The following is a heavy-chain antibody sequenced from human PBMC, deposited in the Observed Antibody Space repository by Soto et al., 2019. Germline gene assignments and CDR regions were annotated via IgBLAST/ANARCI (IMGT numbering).Heavy chain of an antibody. J-gene: IGHJ6*02. CDR3: ARRSAVTTFYFYGMDV. Sequence: GESLKISCKVSGDSFNSNWIAWVRQRPGRGLEWMGIIYPIDSDTRYSPSFQGQVTISVDRSVNSAFLQWRSLKASDTATYYCARRSAVTTFYFYGMDVWGQGTTVTVSS. CDR1: GDSFNSNW. CDR2: IYPIDSDT. D-gene: IGHD4-17*01. V-gene: IGHV5-51*01.